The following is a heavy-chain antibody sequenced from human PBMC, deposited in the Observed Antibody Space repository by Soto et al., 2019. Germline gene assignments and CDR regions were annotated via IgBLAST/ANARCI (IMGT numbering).Heavy chain of an antibody. CDR2: IYYSGRT. CDR3: ARQRTTVVTQAYFDH. V-gene: IGHV4-39*01. Sequence: PSAALSLTCLVSGYSVSISSYYWVWIRQPPGKGLEWIGSIYYSGRTYYNPSIKSRVTISIDTSKNQFSLKLSSVTATDTAVYYCARQRTTVVTQAYFDHWGQGALVTVSS. J-gene: IGHJ4*02. D-gene: IGHD2-21*02. CDR1: GYSVSISSYY.